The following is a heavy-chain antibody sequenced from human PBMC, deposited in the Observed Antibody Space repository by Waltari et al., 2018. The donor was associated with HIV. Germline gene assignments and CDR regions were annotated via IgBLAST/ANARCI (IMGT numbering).Heavy chain of an antibody. CDR3: ARGWKYDFWIGLEGVKFDP. Sequence: QVQLQQSGPGLVKPSQTLSLTCAISGDSVSSNNAAWNWIRQSPRKGLEWLGRSYYISKWYIYYAVSVKSRISMNPDTSKNLFSLQLNSVTPEDTVFYCCARGWKYDFWIGLEGVKFDPWGHGTLVIVSS. J-gene: IGHJ5*02. D-gene: IGHD3-3*01. V-gene: IGHV6-1*01. CDR1: GDSVSSNNAA. CDR2: SYYISKWYI.